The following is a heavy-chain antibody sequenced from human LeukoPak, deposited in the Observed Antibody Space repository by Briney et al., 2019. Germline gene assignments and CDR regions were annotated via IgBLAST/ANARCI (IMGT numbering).Heavy chain of an antibody. CDR3: AKGLGRDGYNLGFSFDY. V-gene: IGHV3-9*01. D-gene: IGHD5-24*01. CDR1: GFTFDDYA. Sequence: PGRSLRLSCAASGFTFDDYAMHWVRQAPGKGLEWVSGISWNSGSIGYADSVKGRFTISRDNAKNSLYLQMNSLRAEDTALYYCAKGLGRDGYNLGFSFDYWGQGTLVTVSS. CDR2: ISWNSGSI. J-gene: IGHJ4*02.